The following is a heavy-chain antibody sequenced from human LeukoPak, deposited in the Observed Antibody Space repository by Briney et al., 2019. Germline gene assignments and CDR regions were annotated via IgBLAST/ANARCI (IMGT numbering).Heavy chain of an antibody. CDR2: ISSDGGST. J-gene: IGHJ4*02. CDR1: GFSFSSYP. CDR3: ARENYYDSSGYAGY. D-gene: IGHD3-22*01. Sequence: GGSLRLSCAASGFSFSSYPMHWVRQAPGKGLEYVSAISSDGGSTYYANSVKGRFTISRDNSKNTLYLQMNSLRAEDTAVYYCARENYYDSSGYAGYWGQGTLVTVSS. V-gene: IGHV3-64*01.